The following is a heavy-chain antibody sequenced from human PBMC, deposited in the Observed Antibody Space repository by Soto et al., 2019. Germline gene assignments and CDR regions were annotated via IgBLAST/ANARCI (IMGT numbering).Heavy chain of an antibody. CDR1: GGSISTYY. D-gene: IGHD2-8*01. V-gene: IGHV4-59*08. CDR3: ARGGHCTNGVCADLDY. J-gene: IGHJ4*02. CDR2: IYYGGSA. Sequence: QVQLQESGPGLVKPSVTLSLTCTVSGGSISTYYWSWIRQPPGKGLEWIGYIYYGGSANYNPSLKSRVTISVDTSKKQCSLKLSAVTAADTAVYYCARGGHCTNGVCADLDYWGQGTLVTVSS.